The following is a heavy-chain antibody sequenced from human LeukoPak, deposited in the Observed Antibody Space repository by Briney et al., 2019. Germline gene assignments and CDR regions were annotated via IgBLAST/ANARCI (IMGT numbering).Heavy chain of an antibody. J-gene: IGHJ4*02. CDR1: GFTFSSYG. Sequence: GGSLRLSCAASGFTFSSYGMHWVRQAPGKGLGWMAVMWYDGSNKYYADSVKGRFTISRDNSKNTLHLQMNSLRAEDTAVYYCARDRGPGYSYGVLDYWGQGTLVTVSS. V-gene: IGHV3-33*01. CDR3: ARDRGPGYSYGVLDY. CDR2: MWYDGSNK. D-gene: IGHD5-18*01.